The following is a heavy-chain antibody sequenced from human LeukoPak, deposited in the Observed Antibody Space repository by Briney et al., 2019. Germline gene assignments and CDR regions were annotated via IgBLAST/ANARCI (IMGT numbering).Heavy chain of an antibody. J-gene: IGHJ4*02. CDR2: IYYSGST. CDR3: ARGGYGEYYYDSSGYYLFDY. D-gene: IGHD3-22*01. V-gene: IGHV4-61*01. CDR1: GXSVSSGSYY. Sequence: KPSETLSLTCTVSGXSVSSGSYYWSWIRQPPGKGLEWIGYIYYSGSTNYNPSLKSRVTISVDTSKNQFSLKLSSLTAADTAVYYCARGGYGEYYYDSSGYYLFDYWGQGTLVTVSS.